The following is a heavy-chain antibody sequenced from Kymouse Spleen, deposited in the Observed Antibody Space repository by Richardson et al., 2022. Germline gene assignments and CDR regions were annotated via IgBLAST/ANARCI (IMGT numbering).Heavy chain of an antibody. Sequence: QVQLQESGPGLVKPSETLSLTCTVSGGSISSYYWSWIRQPPGKGLEWIGYIYYSGSTNYNPSLKSRVTISVDTSKNQFSLKLSSVTAADTAVYYCARDRWNYAFDIWGQGTMVTVSS. CDR3: ARDRWNYAFDI. CDR2: IYYSGST. D-gene: IGHD1-7*01. V-gene: IGHV4-59*01. CDR1: GGSISSYY. J-gene: IGHJ3*02.